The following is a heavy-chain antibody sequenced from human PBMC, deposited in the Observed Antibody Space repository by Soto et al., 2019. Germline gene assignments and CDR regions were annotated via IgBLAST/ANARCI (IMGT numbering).Heavy chain of an antibody. CDR1: GGSISSGDYY. CDR3: AREVRQHIVGSKYYYYYGMDV. V-gene: IGHV4-30-4*01. CDR2: IYYSGST. Sequence: PSETLSLTCTVSGGSISSGDYYWSWIRQPPGKGLEWIGYIYYSGSTYYNPSLKSRVTISVDTSKNQFSLKLSSVTAADTAVYYCAREVRQHIVGSKYYYYYGMDVWGQGTTVTVSS. D-gene: IGHD2-21*01. J-gene: IGHJ6*02.